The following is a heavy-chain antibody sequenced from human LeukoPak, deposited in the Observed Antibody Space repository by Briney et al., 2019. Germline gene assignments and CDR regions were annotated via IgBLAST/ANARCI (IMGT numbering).Heavy chain of an antibody. Sequence: TSETLSLTCNVTGGSITSYQWSWIRQPPGKGLEWIGYVYTSGSTNYNHSLKSRFTMSADTSKNQFSLKLIPVAAADTDVYYCARHPDYYSYYMDVWGRGTTVTVSS. CDR3: ARHPDYYSYYMDV. V-gene: IGHV4-4*09. CDR2: VYTSGST. J-gene: IGHJ6*03. CDR1: GGSITSYQ.